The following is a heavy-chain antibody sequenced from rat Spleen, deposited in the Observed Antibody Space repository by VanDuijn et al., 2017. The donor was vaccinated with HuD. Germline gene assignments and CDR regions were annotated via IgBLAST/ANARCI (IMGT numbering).Heavy chain of an antibody. D-gene: IGHD1-12*01. CDR1: GFSLTSYH. J-gene: IGHJ2*01. V-gene: IGHV2-43*01. CDR3: GRANRDSYAHFDY. Sequence: QVQLKESGPGLVQPSQTLSLTCTVSGFSLTSYHVSWVRQSPGKGLEWMGVIWTGGSTAYNSSFKSRLSVSRDISKSQVFLRMNSRQTEDTATYYCGRANRDSYAHFDYWGQGVMVTVSS. CDR2: IWTGGST.